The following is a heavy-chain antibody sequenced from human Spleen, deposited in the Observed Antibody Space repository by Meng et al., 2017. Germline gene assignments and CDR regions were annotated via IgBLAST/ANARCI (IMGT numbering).Heavy chain of an antibody. CDR2: TNSDESTT. Sequence: GESLKISCAASGFTFSSYWMHWVRQAPGKGLVWVSHTNSDESTTRYADFVKGRFTISRDNDRNTLYLQMNSLRAEDTAVYYCAKDREYSTTWYGFNDYWGQGTLVTVSS. D-gene: IGHD6-13*01. J-gene: IGHJ4*02. CDR1: GFTFSSYW. CDR3: AKDREYSTTWYGFNDY. V-gene: IGHV3-74*01.